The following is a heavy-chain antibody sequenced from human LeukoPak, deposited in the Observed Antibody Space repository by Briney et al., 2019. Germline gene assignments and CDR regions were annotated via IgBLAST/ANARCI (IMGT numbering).Heavy chain of an antibody. Sequence: GGSLRLSCTASGFTFGDYAMSWARQAPGQGLEWVSSISASGDTTYYADSVKDRFTISRDNSKNTLYVQMNSLRAEDTALYYCARRPNYCSTSSCLDYWGQGTLVTVSS. CDR3: ARRPNYCSTSSCLDY. J-gene: IGHJ4*02. CDR2: ISASGDTT. V-gene: IGHV3-23*01. CDR1: GFTFGDYA. D-gene: IGHD2-2*01.